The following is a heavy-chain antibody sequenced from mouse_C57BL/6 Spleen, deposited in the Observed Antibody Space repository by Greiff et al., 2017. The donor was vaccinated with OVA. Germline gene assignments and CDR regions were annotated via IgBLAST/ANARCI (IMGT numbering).Heavy chain of an antibody. D-gene: IGHD2-1*01. V-gene: IGHV1-15*01. Sequence: QVQLQQSGAELVRPGASVTLSCKASGYTFTDYEMHWVKQTPVHGLEWIGAIDPETGGTAYNQKFKGKAILTADKSSSTAYMELRSLTSEDSAVYYCTRSPIYYGNYEDYWGQGTTLTVSS. CDR1: GYTFTDYE. CDR3: TRSPIYYGNYEDY. J-gene: IGHJ2*01. CDR2: IDPETGGT.